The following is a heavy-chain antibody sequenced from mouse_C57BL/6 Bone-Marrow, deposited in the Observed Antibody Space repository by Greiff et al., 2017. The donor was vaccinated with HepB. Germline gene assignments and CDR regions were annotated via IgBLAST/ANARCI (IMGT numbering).Heavy chain of an antibody. V-gene: IGHV1-81*01. CDR1: GYTFTSYG. J-gene: IGHJ3*01. CDR3: ARFFTTVVITKAY. Sequence: VQLVESGAELARPGASVKLSCKASGYTFTSYGISWVKQRTGQGLEWIGEIYPRSGNTYYNEKFKGKATLTADKSSSTAYMELRSLTSEDSAVYFCARFFTTVVITKAYWGQGTLVTVSA. CDR2: IYPRSGNT. D-gene: IGHD1-1*01.